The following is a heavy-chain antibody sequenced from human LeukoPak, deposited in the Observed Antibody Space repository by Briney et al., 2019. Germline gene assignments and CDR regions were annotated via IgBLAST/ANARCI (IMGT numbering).Heavy chain of an antibody. V-gene: IGHV1-8*01. D-gene: IGHD3-3*01. Sequence: ASVKISCKASGYTFTSYDINWVRQATGQGLEWMGWMNPNSGKTGYAQKSQGRVTMTRTTSISTAYMELSSLRSEARAVYYCARTGEYYDFWSGYLKGNWFDPWGQGTLVTVSS. CDR3: ARTGEYYDFWSGYLKGNWFDP. CDR1: GYTFTSYD. CDR2: MNPNSGKT. J-gene: IGHJ5*02.